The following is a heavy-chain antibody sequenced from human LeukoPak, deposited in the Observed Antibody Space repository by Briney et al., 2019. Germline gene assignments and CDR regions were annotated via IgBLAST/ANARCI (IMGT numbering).Heavy chain of an antibody. CDR2: IYPSGST. D-gene: IGHD3-22*01. CDR1: RGSISGYS. Sequence: PSETLSLTCTVSRGSISGYSWSWIRQPAGRGLEWIGRIYPSGSTNYNPSLESRVTISVDTSKNQFSLKLSSVTAADTAVYYCAREDSSGLFDYWGQGILVTVSS. J-gene: IGHJ4*02. V-gene: IGHV4-4*07. CDR3: AREDSSGLFDY.